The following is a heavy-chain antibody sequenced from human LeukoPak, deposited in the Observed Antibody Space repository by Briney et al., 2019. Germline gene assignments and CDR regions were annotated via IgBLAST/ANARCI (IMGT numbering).Heavy chain of an antibody. CDR3: ARSVTTVTTYFDY. D-gene: IGHD4-17*01. V-gene: IGHV1-8*01. CDR1: GYTFTSYD. Sequence: ASVKVSCKASGYTFTSYDINWVRQATGQGLEWMGWMNPNSGNTGYAQKFQGRVTMTRNTSISTAYMELSSLRSEDTAEYYCARSVTTVTTYFDYWGQGTLVTVSS. J-gene: IGHJ4*02. CDR2: MNPNSGNT.